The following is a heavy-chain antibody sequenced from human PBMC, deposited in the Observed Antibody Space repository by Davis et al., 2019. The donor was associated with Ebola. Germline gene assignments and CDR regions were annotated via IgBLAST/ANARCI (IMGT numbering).Heavy chain of an antibody. CDR3: AKGPPGYSSGWLIYYYYGMDV. CDR1: GFTFSSYS. J-gene: IGHJ6*02. D-gene: IGHD6-19*01. V-gene: IGHV3-21*04. CDR2: ISSSSSYI. Sequence: GESLKISCAASGFTFSSYSMNWVRQAPGKGLEWVSSISSSSSYIYYADSVKGRFTISRDNAKNSLYLQMNSLRAEDTAVYYCAKGPPGYSSGWLIYYYYGMDVWGQGTTVTVSS.